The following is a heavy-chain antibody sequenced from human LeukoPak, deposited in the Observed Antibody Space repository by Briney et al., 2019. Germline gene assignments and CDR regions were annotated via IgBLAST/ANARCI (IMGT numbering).Heavy chain of an antibody. CDR1: GYTFTSYD. V-gene: IGHV1-8*03. Sequence: ASVKVSCKASGYTFTSYDINWVRQATGQGLEWMGWMNPNSGNTGYAQKFQGRVTITRSTSISTAYMELSSLRSEDTAVYYCASASYSGDYYYYYMGVWGKGTTVTVSS. J-gene: IGHJ6*03. CDR3: ASASYSGDYYYYYMGV. CDR2: MNPNSGNT. D-gene: IGHD2-21*01.